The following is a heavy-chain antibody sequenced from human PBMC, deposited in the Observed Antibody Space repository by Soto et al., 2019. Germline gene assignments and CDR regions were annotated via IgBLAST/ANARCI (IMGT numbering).Heavy chain of an antibody. CDR3: ARVCSSTRCYAGLGY. D-gene: IGHD2-2*01. CDR1: GYTFTSYA. CDR2: INAGNGNT. V-gene: IGHV1-3*01. Sequence: QVQLVQSGAEVKKPGASVKVSCKASGYTFTSYAMHWVRQAPGQRLEWMGWINAGNGNTKYSQKFQGRVTITRDTSARTAYMELSSLRSGDTAVYYCARVCSSTRCYAGLGYWGQGTLVTVSS. J-gene: IGHJ4*02.